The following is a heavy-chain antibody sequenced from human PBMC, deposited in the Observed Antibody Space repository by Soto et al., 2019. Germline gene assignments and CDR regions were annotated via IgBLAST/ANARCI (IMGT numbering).Heavy chain of an antibody. V-gene: IGHV3-13*01. D-gene: IGHD2-2*01. CDR3: ARGTVVPAAQAPTNYYYYYMDV. J-gene: IGHJ6*03. CDR2: IGTAGDT. Sequence: GGSLRLSCAASGFTFSSYGMHWVRQATGKGLEWVSAIGTAGDTYYPGSVKGRFTISRENAKNSLYLQMNSLRAGDTAVYYCARGTVVPAAQAPTNYYYYYMDVWGKGTTVTVSS. CDR1: GFTFSSYG.